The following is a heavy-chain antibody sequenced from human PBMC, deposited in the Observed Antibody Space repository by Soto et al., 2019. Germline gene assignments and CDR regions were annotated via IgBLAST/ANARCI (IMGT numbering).Heavy chain of an antibody. CDR1: GGTFSSYA. CDR2: IIPIFGTA. CDR3: ARNTYYYDSSGYYPPFDY. D-gene: IGHD3-22*01. J-gene: IGHJ4*02. V-gene: IGHV1-69*01. Sequence: QVQLVQSGAEVKKPGSSVKVSCKASGGTFSSYAISWVRQAPGQGLEWMGGIIPIFGTANYAQKFQGRVTITADESMSTAYMELSSLRSEDTAVYYCARNTYYYDSSGYYPPFDYWGQGTLVTVSS.